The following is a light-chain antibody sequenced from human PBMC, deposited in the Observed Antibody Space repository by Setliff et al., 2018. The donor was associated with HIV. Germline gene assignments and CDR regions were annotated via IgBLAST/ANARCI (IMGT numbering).Light chain of an antibody. CDR3: CSYAGTYTSYFL. CDR2: DVT. Sequence: QSALTQPRSVSGSPGQSVTISCTGTSSDIGGYNSVSWYQQHPGKAPKLMIYDVTKRPSGVPDRFSGSQSGNTASLTISGLQAEDEAHYYCCSYAGTYTSYFLFGGGTK. V-gene: IGLV2-11*01. CDR1: SSDIGGYNS. J-gene: IGLJ2*01.